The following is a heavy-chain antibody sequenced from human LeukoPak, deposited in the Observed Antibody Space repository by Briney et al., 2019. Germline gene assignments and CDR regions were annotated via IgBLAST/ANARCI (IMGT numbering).Heavy chain of an antibody. CDR2: ISARGIST. Sequence: GGSLRLSCAASGFTFSSSAMSWVRQAPGKGLERVSSISARGISTYYADSVEGRFTISRDNSKNTLYLQMNSLRGDDIGVYYCAKSFDFSNGHSPILTPFDSWGQGTLVSVSS. D-gene: IGHD3-3*01. CDR1: GFTFSSSA. CDR3: AKSFDFSNGHSPILTPFDS. J-gene: IGHJ4*02. V-gene: IGHV3-23*01.